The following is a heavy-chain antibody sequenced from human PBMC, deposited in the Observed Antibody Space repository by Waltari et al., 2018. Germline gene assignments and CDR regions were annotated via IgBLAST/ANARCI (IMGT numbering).Heavy chain of an antibody. Sequence: QVQLVQSGAEVKKHGASVKVSCSTSGYIFIQYGITWARQAPGQGLEWMGWILNYNGETKYTQKFQGRVTMTTDISTNTAYMELTGLSSDDTAVYYCARGGGSTWLDYWGQGTLITVSS. CDR2: ILNYNGET. CDR3: ARGGGSTWLDY. V-gene: IGHV1-18*01. CDR1: GYIFIQYG. D-gene: IGHD6-13*01. J-gene: IGHJ4*02.